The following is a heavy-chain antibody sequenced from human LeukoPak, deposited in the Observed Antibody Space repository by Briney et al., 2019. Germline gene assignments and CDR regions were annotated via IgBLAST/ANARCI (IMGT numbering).Heavy chain of an antibody. Sequence: PGRSLRLSCAASGFTFSSYAMHWVRQAPGKGLEWVAVISYDGSNKYYADSVKGRFTISRDNSKNTLYLQMNSLRAEDTAVYYCQARHGYWGHGTLVTVSS. D-gene: IGHD6-6*01. V-gene: IGHV3-30*04. CDR3: QARHGY. J-gene: IGHJ4*01. CDR2: ISYDGSNK. CDR1: GFTFSSYA.